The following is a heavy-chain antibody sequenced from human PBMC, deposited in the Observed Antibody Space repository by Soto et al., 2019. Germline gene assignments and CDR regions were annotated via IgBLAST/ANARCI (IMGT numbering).Heavy chain of an antibody. J-gene: IGHJ4*02. Sequence: QITLRESGPALVKPTQTLTLTCTFSGFSLTTSGEAVGWIRQPPGKALEWLALIYWNGIERYSPSLKSRLSITKDTSKNHVVLTMANMDPVDTATYYCAHGDPLDFHFWGQGNLVTVSP. D-gene: IGHD3-10*01. CDR2: IYWNGIE. CDR3: AHGDPLDFHF. CDR1: GFSLTTSGEA. V-gene: IGHV2-5*01.